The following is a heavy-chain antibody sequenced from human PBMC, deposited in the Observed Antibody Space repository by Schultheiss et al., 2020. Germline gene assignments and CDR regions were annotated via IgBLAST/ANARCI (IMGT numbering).Heavy chain of an antibody. CDR1: GFTFSSYW. CDR3: ASHTYYYDSSGYYPDAFDI. J-gene: IGHJ3*02. V-gene: IGHV3-23*01. Sequence: GGSLRLSCAASGFTFSSYWMHWVRQAPGKGLVWVSAFGGSGGSTYYADSVKGRFTISRDNFKNTLYLQMNSLRAEDTAVYYCASHTYYYDSSGYYPDAFDIWGQGTMVTVSS. D-gene: IGHD3-22*01. CDR2: FGGSGGST.